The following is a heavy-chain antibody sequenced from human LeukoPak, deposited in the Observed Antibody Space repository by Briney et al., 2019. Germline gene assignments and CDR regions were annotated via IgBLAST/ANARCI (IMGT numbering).Heavy chain of an antibody. J-gene: IGHJ4*02. Sequence: PGGSLRLSCAASGLIFDDYTMHWVRQAPGKGLEWVSFISRNGGHTYYADSVKGRFTISRDNSKNSVFLQINSLRPDDTALYYCAKGDGYNGCFDRWGQGTLVTVSA. D-gene: IGHD5-24*01. CDR3: AKGDGYNGCFDR. V-gene: IGHV3-43*01. CDR2: ISRNGGHT. CDR1: GLIFDDYT.